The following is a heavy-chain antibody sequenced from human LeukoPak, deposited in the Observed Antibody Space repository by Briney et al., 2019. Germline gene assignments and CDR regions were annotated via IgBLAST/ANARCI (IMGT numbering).Heavy chain of an antibody. CDR1: GFTFSNAW. Sequence: GGSLRLSCAASGFTFSNAWMSWVRQAPGKGLEWDGRIKSKTDGGTTDYAAPVKGGFTISRDDSKNTLYLQMNSLKTEDTAVYYCTTAHCSSTSCHDPWGQGTLVTVSS. J-gene: IGHJ5*02. CDR3: TTAHCSSTSCHDP. V-gene: IGHV3-15*01. D-gene: IGHD2-2*01. CDR2: IKSKTDGGTT.